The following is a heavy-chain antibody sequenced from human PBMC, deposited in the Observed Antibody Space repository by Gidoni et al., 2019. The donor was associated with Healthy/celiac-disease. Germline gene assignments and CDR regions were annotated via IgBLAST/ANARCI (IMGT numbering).Heavy chain of an antibody. CDR2: IKQDGSEK. V-gene: IGHV3-7*03. D-gene: IGHD6-6*01. CDR3: ARGVRAPYYYGMDV. J-gene: IGHJ6*02. CDR1: GFTFSSYW. Sequence: EVQLVESGGGLVQPGGSLRLSCAASGFTFSSYWMSWVRQAPGKGLEWVANIKQDGSEKYYVDSVKGRFTISRDNAKNSLYLQMNSLRAEDTAVYYCARGVRAPYYYGMDVWGQGTTVTVSS.